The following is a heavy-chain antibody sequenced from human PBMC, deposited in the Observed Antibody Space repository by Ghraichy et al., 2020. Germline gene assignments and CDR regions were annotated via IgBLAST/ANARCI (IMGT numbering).Heavy chain of an antibody. CDR2: IYYSGST. D-gene: IGHD3-22*01. J-gene: IGHJ4*02. V-gene: IGHV4-59*01. CDR1: GGSISSYY. CDR3: ARDLSHYYDSSGYYSPYYFDY. Sequence: SETLSLTCTVSGGSISSYYWSWIRQPPGKGLEWIGYIYYSGSTNYNPSLKSRVTISVDTSKNQFSLKLSSVTAADTAVYYCARDLSHYYDSSGYYSPYYFDYWGQGTLVTVSS.